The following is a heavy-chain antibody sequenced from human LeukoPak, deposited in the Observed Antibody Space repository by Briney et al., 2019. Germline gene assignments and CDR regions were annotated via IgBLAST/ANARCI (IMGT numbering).Heavy chain of an antibody. Sequence: PSGTLSLTCTVSLGSISISDYYWGWIRQPPEEGLEWIGCIYDSGRTYYHPSLKSRLTISVHTSKSQFSQKVRCVTAAHAAVYFCARLNESQKMFDYGGQGPLVTVPS. CDR1: LGSISISDYY. V-gene: IGHV4-39*01. CDR3: ARLNESQKMFDY. J-gene: IGHJ4*02. D-gene: IGHD1-1*01. CDR2: IYDSGRT.